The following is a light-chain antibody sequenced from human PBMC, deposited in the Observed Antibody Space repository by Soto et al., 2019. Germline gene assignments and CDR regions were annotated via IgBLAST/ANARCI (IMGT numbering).Light chain of an antibody. Sequence: EIVMTQSPATLSVSPGERATLSCRASQSVSSNLAWYRQKPGQAPRLLIYGASTRATGIPARFSGSGSGTEFTLTISSLQSEDFAVYYCQQYNNWPLSYTFGQGTKLEIK. V-gene: IGKV3-15*01. CDR1: QSVSSN. CDR3: QQYNNWPLSYT. CDR2: GAS. J-gene: IGKJ2*01.